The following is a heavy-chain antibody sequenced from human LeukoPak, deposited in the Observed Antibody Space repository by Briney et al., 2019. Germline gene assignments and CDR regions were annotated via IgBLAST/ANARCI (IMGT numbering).Heavy chain of an antibody. Sequence: SETLSLTCAVYGGSFSGYYWSWIRQPPGKGLEWIGEINHSGSTNYNPSHKSRVTISVDTSKNQFSLKLSSVTAADTAVYYCARHTHDSSFSGQNAFDIWGQGTMVTVSS. D-gene: IGHD3-22*01. CDR1: GGSFSGYY. CDR3: ARHTHDSSFSGQNAFDI. CDR2: INHSGST. V-gene: IGHV4-34*01. J-gene: IGHJ3*02.